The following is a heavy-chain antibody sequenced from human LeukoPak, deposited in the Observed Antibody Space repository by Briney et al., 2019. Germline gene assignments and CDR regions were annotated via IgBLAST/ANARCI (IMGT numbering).Heavy chain of an antibody. Sequence: ASVKVSCKASGYTFTGYYMHWVRQAPGQGLEWMGWINPNSGGTNYAQKFQGRVTMTSDTSISTAYMELSRLRSDDTAVYYCAASRKYQLLGDGDDAFDVWGQGTMVTVSS. J-gene: IGHJ3*01. V-gene: IGHV1-2*02. CDR3: AASRKYQLLGDGDDAFDV. D-gene: IGHD2-2*01. CDR2: INPNSGGT. CDR1: GYTFTGYY.